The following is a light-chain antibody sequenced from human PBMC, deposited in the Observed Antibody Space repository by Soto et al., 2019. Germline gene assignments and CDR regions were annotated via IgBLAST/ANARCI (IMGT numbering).Light chain of an antibody. V-gene: IGLV2-14*01. J-gene: IGLJ3*02. CDR1: SSDVGGYNY. CDR3: SSYTSSSTRGLGV. CDR2: DVS. Sequence: QSALTQPASVSGSPGQSITISCTGTSSDVGGYNYVSWYQQHPGKAPKLMIYDVSNRPSGVSNRFSGSKSGNTASLTISGLQAEDEADYYCSSYTSSSTRGLGVFGGGTKLTVL.